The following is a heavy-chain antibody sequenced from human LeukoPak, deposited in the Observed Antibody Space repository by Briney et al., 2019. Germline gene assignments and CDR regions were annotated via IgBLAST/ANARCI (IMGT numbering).Heavy chain of an antibody. CDR2: ISNSSSIT. V-gene: IGHV3-48*04. D-gene: IGHD4-17*01. CDR1: GFGFSSYS. J-gene: IGHJ4*02. CDR3: ARTVSY. Sequence: GGSLRLSCAASGFGFSSYSMNWIRQAPGKGLEWVAYISNSSSITQYADFVKGRFTISRDNAKNSLYMQMNSLRADDTAVYYCARTVSYWGQGTLVTVSS.